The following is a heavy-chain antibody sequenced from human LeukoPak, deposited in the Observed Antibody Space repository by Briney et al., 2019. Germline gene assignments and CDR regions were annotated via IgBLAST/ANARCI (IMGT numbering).Heavy chain of an antibody. V-gene: IGHV3-23*01. D-gene: IGHD3-9*01. CDR3: ARNLRYFDWLLSNYYYYMDV. CDR1: GFTFSTYA. CDR2: ISSSGGST. J-gene: IGHJ6*03. Sequence: GESLRLSCAASGFTFSTYAMSWVRQAPGKGLEWVSSISSSGGSTYYADSVKGQFTISRDNSKNTLYLQMNSLRAEDTAVYYCARNLRYFDWLLSNYYYYMDVWGKGTTVTVSS.